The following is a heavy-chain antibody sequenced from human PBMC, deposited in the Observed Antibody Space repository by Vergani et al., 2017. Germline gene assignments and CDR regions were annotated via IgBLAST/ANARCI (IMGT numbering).Heavy chain of an antibody. V-gene: IGHV3-66*02. J-gene: IGHJ5*02. Sequence: ELQLVESGGGLVQPGGSLRLSCAASGSTVSGNYMTWVRQAPGKGLEWVSHIYSGDETYYADSVKSRVTISRDTSKNTLHLHVNNIRVEDTAVYYCARGNYYGSGTYVDPWGQGTLGNVSS. D-gene: IGHD3-10*01. CDR3: ARGNYYGSGTYVDP. CDR2: IYSGDET. CDR1: GSTVSGNY.